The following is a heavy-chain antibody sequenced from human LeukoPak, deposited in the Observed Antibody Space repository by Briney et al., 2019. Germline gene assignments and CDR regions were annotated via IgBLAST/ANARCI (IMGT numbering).Heavy chain of an antibody. V-gene: IGHV4-4*07. CDR2: IYTSGTT. J-gene: IGHJ2*01. CDR1: GGSISSYY. CDR3: ARGYYDILTGYFFYWYFDL. Sequence: PSETLSLTCTVSGGSISSYYWSWIRQPAGKGLEWIGRIYTSGTTHYNPSLESRVTMSVDTSKNQFSLKLSSVTAADTAVYYCARGYYDILTGYFFYWYFDLWGRGTQVTVSS. D-gene: IGHD3-9*01.